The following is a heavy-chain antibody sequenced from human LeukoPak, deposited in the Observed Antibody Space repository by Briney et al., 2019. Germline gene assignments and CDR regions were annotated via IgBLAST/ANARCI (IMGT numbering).Heavy chain of an antibody. J-gene: IGHJ6*03. CDR2: IKWNGGST. D-gene: IGHD2-2*01. Sequence: PGGSLRLSCAASGFTFDDYGMSWVRQAPGKGLEWVSGIKWNGGSTGYADSVKGRFTISRDNAKNSLYLQMNSLRAEDTALYYCARGHIVVVPAATIYYYYMDVWGKGTTVTVSS. CDR3: ARGHIVVVPAATIYYYYMDV. CDR1: GFTFDDYG. V-gene: IGHV3-20*04.